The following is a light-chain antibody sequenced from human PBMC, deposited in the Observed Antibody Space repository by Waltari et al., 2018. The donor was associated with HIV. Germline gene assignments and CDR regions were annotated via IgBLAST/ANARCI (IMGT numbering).Light chain of an antibody. CDR2: EVS. V-gene: IGLV2-14*01. CDR1: SSDLRDYNS. J-gene: IGLJ3*02. Sequence: QSALTQPASVSGSTGPSITISCAGTSSDLRDYNSVSWYQHHPGKVPKLIIYEVSNRPSGVSSRFSGSISANTASLTISGLQPEDEADYFCASYISSASPEFGGGTKVTVL. CDR3: ASYISSASPE.